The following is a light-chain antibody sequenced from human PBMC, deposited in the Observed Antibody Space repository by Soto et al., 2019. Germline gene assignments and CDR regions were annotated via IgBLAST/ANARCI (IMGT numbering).Light chain of an antibody. CDR2: GAS. CDR3: QQYDNWPPIT. Sequence: EIVMTQSPATLSVSPGEKATLSCRASQSIRNSLAWYQQKPGQAPRLIIHGASTRATGIPARFSGSGSGTEFTLTISSLQSEDFAVYYCQQYDNWPPITFGQGTRLEIK. J-gene: IGKJ5*01. V-gene: IGKV3-15*01. CDR1: QSIRNS.